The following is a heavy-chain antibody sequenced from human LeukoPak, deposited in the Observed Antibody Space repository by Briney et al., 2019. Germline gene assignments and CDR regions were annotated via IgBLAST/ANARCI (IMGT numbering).Heavy chain of an antibody. CDR3: AKGLIAVAGRLYYYGMDV. Sequence: GASLRLSCAASGSTFSSYAMSWVRQAPGKGLEWVSAISGSGGSTYYADSVKGRFTISRDNSKNTLYLQMNSLRAEDTAVYYCAKGLIAVAGRLYYYGMDVWGQGTTVTVSS. V-gene: IGHV3-23*01. J-gene: IGHJ6*02. CDR2: ISGSGGST. CDR1: GSTFSSYA. D-gene: IGHD6-19*01.